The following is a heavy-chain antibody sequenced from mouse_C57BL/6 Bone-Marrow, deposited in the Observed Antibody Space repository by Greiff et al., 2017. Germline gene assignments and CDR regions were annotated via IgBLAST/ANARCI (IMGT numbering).Heavy chain of an antibody. J-gene: IGHJ3*01. CDR1: GFTFSDYY. Sequence: EVQLVESEGGLVQPGSSMKLSCTASGFTFSDYYMAWVRQVPEKGLEWVANINYDGSSTYYLDSLKSRFIISRDNAKNILYLQMSSLKSEDTATYYCARYDVFAYWGQGTLVTVSA. V-gene: IGHV5-16*01. D-gene: IGHD2-3*01. CDR2: INYDGSST. CDR3: ARYDVFAY.